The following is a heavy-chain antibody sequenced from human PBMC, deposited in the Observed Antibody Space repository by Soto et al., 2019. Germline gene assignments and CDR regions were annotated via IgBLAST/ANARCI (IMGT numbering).Heavy chain of an antibody. Sequence: EVQLVESGGGLVQPGGSLRLSCAASGFTFSSYWMHWVRQAPGKGLEWVSRMNMDGNRISYVDSVKGRCTISRDNAKNTFYMEMNSARVEDSAAYYWVRGDGDRYDGHGYLGRHWGQGSLVTVSS. CDR3: VRGDGDRYDGHGYLGRH. J-gene: IGHJ4*02. D-gene: IGHD2-21*01. V-gene: IGHV3-74*01. CDR1: GFTFSSYW. CDR2: MNMDGNRI.